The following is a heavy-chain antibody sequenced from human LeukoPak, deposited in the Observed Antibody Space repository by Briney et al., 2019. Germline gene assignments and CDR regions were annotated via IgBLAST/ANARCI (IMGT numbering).Heavy chain of an antibody. D-gene: IGHD2-21*02. CDR3: AREGSYCVGGDCYSFDF. V-gene: IGHV1-2*02. J-gene: IGHJ4*02. CDR1: GYRFISNY. CDR2: MHPGNGNT. Sequence: ASVKVSCKASGYRFISNYIQWVRQAPGLGPEWMGWMHPGNGNTRYAEKFQGRVTMTRDTSINAAYMDLSSLRSDDTAVYYCAREGSYCVGGDCYSFDFWGQGTLITVSS.